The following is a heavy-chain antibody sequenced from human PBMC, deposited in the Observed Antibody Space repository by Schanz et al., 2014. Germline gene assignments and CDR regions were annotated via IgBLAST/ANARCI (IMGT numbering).Heavy chain of an antibody. V-gene: IGHV1-2*02. CDR1: GYTFTGHY. CDR2: INPNSGDT. Sequence: QVQLVQSGAEVKKPGASVKVSCKASGYTFTGHYMHWVRQAPGQGLEWMGWINPNSGDTKYAQKFQGRVTMTRDTSINTVYMELSSLISDDTAVYYCARASSIGGMTTVTNDWGQGTLVTVSS. J-gene: IGHJ4*02. D-gene: IGHD4-17*01. CDR3: ARASSIGGMTTVTND.